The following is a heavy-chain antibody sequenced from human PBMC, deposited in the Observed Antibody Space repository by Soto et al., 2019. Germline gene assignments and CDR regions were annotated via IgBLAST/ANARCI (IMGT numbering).Heavy chain of an antibody. V-gene: IGHV1-46*01. CDR1: GYTFISYS. CDR2: INPRDGTT. CDR3: ARGGGTLDY. Sequence: QVQLVQSGAEVKKSGASVRVTCEASGYTFISYSMYCVRQAPGQGLEWMGMINPRDGTTLYAQNFQGRVTMTRDTSTRTVYMELSSLRSEDTAPYYCARGGGTLDYWGQGTLVTVSS. J-gene: IGHJ4*02.